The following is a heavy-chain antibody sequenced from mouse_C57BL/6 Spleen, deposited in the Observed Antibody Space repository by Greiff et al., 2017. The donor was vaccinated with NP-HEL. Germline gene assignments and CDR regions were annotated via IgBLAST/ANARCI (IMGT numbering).Heavy chain of an antibody. CDR3: ARCQDLQNFDV. V-gene: IGHV1-52*01. D-gene: IGHD3-2*02. CDR1: GYTFTSYW. Sequence: QVQLQQPGAELVRPGSSVKLSCKASGYTFTSYWMHWVKQRPIQGLEWIGNIDPSDSETHYNQKFKDKATLTVDKSSSTAYMQLSSLTSEGSAVYYCARCQDLQNFDVWGTGTTVTVSS. CDR2: IDPSDSET. J-gene: IGHJ1*03.